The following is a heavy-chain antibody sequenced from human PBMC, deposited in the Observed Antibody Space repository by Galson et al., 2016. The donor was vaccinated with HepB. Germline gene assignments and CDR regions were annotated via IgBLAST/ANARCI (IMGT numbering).Heavy chain of an antibody. Sequence: ETLSLTCTVSGGSVNSGSYYWSWIRQPPGKGLEWIGYIYYSGSTNYNPSLKSRVAISVDTSKNQFSLKLSSVTAADTAVYYCARSARYCSGTSCYLPYFDYWGQGTLVTVSS. CDR2: IYYSGST. J-gene: IGHJ4*02. V-gene: IGHV4-61*01. CDR1: GGSVNSGSYY. D-gene: IGHD2-2*01. CDR3: ARSARYCSGTSCYLPYFDY.